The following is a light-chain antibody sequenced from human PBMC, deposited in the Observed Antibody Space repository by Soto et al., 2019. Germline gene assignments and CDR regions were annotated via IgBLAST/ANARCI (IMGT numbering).Light chain of an antibody. V-gene: IGLV1-40*01. CDR1: RSNIGAGYD. Sequence: QSVLTQPPSVSGAPGQRVTISCTGSRSNIGAGYDVHWYQQLPGTAPKLLIYGNTNRPSGVPDRFSGSKSGTSASLTISGLQAEDEADYYCYSYTSSSTVLFGGGTKVTVL. CDR3: YSYTSSSTVL. CDR2: GNT. J-gene: IGLJ2*01.